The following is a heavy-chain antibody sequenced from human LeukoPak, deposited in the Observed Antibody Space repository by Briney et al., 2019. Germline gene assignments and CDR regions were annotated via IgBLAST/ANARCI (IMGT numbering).Heavy chain of an antibody. V-gene: IGHV4-59*01. CDR2: SYYSGST. J-gene: IGHJ4*02. Sequence: SETLSLTCTVSGGSISSYYWSWIRQPPGKGLEWIGYSYYSGSTNYNPSLKSRVTISVDTSKSQFSLKLSSVTAADTAVYYCARDLGYSSGWYDYWGQGTLVTVSS. D-gene: IGHD6-19*01. CDR3: ARDLGYSSGWYDY. CDR1: GGSISSYY.